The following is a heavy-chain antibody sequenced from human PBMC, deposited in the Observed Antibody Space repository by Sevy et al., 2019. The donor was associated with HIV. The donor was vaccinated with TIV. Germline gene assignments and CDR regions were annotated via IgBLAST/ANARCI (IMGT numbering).Heavy chain of an antibody. CDR2: ISRGGNTK. J-gene: IGHJ6*02. D-gene: IGHD1-1*01. Sequence: GGSLRLSCAASGFTFSSYNMNWVRQAPGKGLECMSCISRGGNTKYYGDSVKGRFTISRDSAKNSVYLQMNSLRVEDTAVYYCARDGGYTDYGMDVWGQGTTVTVSS. CDR3: ARDGGYTDYGMDV. V-gene: IGHV3-48*01. CDR1: GFTFSSYN.